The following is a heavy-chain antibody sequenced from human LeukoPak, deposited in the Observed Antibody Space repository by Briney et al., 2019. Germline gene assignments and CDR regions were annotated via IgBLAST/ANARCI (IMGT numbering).Heavy chain of an antibody. CDR2: ISNTGSAI. CDR3: ARGWEGYFDY. D-gene: IGHD1-26*01. J-gene: IGHJ4*02. CDR1: GFTFSDYY. Sequence: GGSLRLSCSASGFTFSDYYMSWIRQAPGKGLEWLSYISNTGSAIYYADSVKGRFTISRDNAKNTLYLQMNSLRAEDTAVYYCARGWEGYFDYWGRGTLVTVSS. V-gene: IGHV3-11*04.